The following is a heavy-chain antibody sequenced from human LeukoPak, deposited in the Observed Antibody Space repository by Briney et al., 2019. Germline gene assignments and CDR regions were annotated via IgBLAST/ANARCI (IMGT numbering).Heavy chain of an antibody. D-gene: IGHD3/OR15-3a*01. CDR1: GYTFTNYG. CDR2: ISTNSDIR. Sequence: ASVKVSCKASGYTFTNYGISWVRQAPGQGLEWMGWISTNSDIRTYAQTLQGRFTMTTDTATTTAYMELNNLTFDDTAVYYCARDLDAMNNCFDPWGQGTPVTVSS. J-gene: IGHJ5*02. V-gene: IGHV1-18*01. CDR3: ARDLDAMNNCFDP.